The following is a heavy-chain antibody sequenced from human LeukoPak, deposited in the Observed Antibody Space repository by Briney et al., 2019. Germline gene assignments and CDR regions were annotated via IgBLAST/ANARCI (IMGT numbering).Heavy chain of an antibody. D-gene: IGHD2/OR15-2a*01. CDR2: IASGGGANR. V-gene: IGHV3-48*03. CDR1: GFTFSSYE. Sequence: GGSLRLSCAASGFTFSSYEMNWVRQAPGKGLEWVSYIASGGGANRFYSESVKGRFTISRDNAKSSLYLHMNSLRAEDTGVYYCARIGTTTRGPAGLDVWGQGTTVTVSS. CDR3: ARIGTTTRGPAGLDV. J-gene: IGHJ6*02.